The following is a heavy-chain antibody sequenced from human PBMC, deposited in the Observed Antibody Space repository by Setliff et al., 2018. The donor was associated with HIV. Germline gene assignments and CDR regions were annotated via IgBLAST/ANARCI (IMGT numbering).Heavy chain of an antibody. V-gene: IGHV1-2*02. J-gene: IGHJ3*02. D-gene: IGHD6-13*01. CDR3: ARDPGYKSTWYGVFDI. CDR2: VRPHSINR. Sequence: ASVKVSCKASGFTFSDYYIHWVRQAPGQGLEWMGWVRPHSINRYYAQKFQGRVTMTSDASISTTYMELSRLRSDDTAVYYCARDPGYKSTWYGVFDIWGQGTMVTVSS. CDR1: GFTFSDYY.